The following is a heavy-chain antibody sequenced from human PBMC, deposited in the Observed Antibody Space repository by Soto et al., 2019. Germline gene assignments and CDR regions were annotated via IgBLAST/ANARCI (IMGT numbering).Heavy chain of an antibody. Sequence: SETLSLTCAVYGGSFSGYYWSWIRQPPGKGLEWIGEINHSGSTNYNPSLKSRVTISVDTSKNQFSLKLSSVTAADTAVYYCGIILGLAYYYYYRDVGGKGTRVTVSS. V-gene: IGHV4-34*01. D-gene: IGHD6-19*01. CDR1: GGSFSGYY. CDR3: GIILGLAYYYYYRDV. J-gene: IGHJ6*03. CDR2: INHSGST.